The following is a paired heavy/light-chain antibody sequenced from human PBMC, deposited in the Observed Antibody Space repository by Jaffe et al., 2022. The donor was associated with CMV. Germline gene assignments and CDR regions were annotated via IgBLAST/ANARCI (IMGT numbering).Heavy chain of an antibody. D-gene: IGHD3-22*01. CDR3: ARLMYYDSSGYYPYFFDK. J-gene: IGHJ4*02. Sequence: EVQLVQSGAEVKKPGESLRISCKGSGYSFSTYWITWVRQMPGKGLEWMGSIDPSDSKSNYSPSFQGHVTISADKSISTAYLQWSSLKASDTAIYYCARLMYYDSSGYYPYFFDKWGQGTLVTVSS. CDR1: GYSFSTYW. CDR2: IDPSDSKS. V-gene: IGHV5-10-1*03.
Light chain of an antibody. J-gene: IGLJ1*01. CDR2: GNK. Sequence: QSVLTQPPSVSGAPGQRVTISCIGSSSNIGAGYDVHWYQQLPGTAPKVLIYGNKFRPSGVPDRFSGSKSGTSASLAITGLQAEDEADYFCQSYDRSLSGSGVFGTGTKVTVL. V-gene: IGLV1-40*01. CDR1: SSNIGAGYD. CDR3: QSYDRSLSGSGV.